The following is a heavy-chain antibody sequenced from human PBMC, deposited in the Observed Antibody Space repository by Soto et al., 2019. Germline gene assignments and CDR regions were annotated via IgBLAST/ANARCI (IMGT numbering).Heavy chain of an antibody. CDR2: ISGSGGET. CDR1: GFTYSIYA. Sequence: EVQLLESRGGLVQPGGSLRLSCTASGFTYSIYAMAWVRQAPGKGLEWVSAISGSGGETYYADSVKGRFTISRDNSKNTVYLQMTNLRADDTAVYYCAKEIAVAVATPPEYWGQGTLVTVSS. V-gene: IGHV3-23*01. J-gene: IGHJ4*02. D-gene: IGHD5-12*01. CDR3: AKEIAVAVATPPEY.